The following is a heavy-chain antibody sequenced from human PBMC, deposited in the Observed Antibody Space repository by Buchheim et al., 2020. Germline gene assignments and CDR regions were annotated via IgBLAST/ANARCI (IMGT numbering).Heavy chain of an antibody. Sequence: EVQLVQSGAEVKKPGEPLKISCQASGYTFTKSWIGWVRQVPWKGLEWMGVIYPSDSDARYSPSLQGQVTISVDRSINTAYLQWNSLRASDTATYFCTRQPMVRGVGRFDHWGQGT. CDR2: IYPSDSDA. V-gene: IGHV5-51*01. CDR1: GYTFTKSW. J-gene: IGHJ5*02. CDR3: TRQPMVRGVGRFDH. D-gene: IGHD3-10*01.